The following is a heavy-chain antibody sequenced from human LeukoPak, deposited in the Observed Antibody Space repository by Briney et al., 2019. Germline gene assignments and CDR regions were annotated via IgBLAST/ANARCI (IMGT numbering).Heavy chain of an antibody. Sequence: PGGSLRLSCAASGFTFSSYGMSWVRQAPGKGLEWVSAISGSGDTTYYADSVKGRFTISRDNSKNTLYLQMNSLRAEDTAVYYCARVLRYCSGGNCYSGGLGYMDVWGKGTTVTISS. V-gene: IGHV3-23*01. D-gene: IGHD2-15*01. CDR3: ARVLRYCSGGNCYSGGLGYMDV. J-gene: IGHJ6*03. CDR1: GFTFSSYG. CDR2: ISGSGDTT.